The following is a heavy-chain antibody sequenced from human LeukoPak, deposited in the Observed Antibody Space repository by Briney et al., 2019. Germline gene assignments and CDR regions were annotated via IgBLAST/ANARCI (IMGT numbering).Heavy chain of an antibody. J-gene: IGHJ6*03. CDR3: SKDATCSSSSCYSPLDYYYYMDV. CDR1: GFTFSDYY. V-gene: IGHV3-11*01. CDR2: ISSSGSTI. Sequence: PGGSLRLSCAASGFTFSDYYMSWIRQAPGKGLEWVSYISSSGSTIYYADSVKGRFTISRDNSKNSLYLQMNSLRTEDTALYYCSKDATCSSSSCYSPLDYYYYMDVWGKGTTVTVSS. D-gene: IGHD2-2*02.